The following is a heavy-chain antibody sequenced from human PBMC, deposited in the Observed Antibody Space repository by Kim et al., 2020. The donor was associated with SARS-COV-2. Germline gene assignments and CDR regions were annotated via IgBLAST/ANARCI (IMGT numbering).Heavy chain of an antibody. Sequence: GGSLRLSCAASGFTFSSYAMSWVRQAPGKGLEWVSAISGSGGSTYYADSVKGRFTISRDNSKNSLYLQMNSLRAEDTAVYYCAKDTPWSGWELPYYFDYWGQGTLVTVSS. V-gene: IGHV3-23*01. CDR3: AKDTPWSGWELPYYFDY. CDR2: ISGSGGST. CDR1: GFTFSSYA. D-gene: IGHD1-26*01. J-gene: IGHJ4*02.